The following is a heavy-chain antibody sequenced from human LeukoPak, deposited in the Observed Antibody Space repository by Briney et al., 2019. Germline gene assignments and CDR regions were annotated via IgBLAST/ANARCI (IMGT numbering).Heavy chain of an antibody. CDR2: IKQDGSEK. CDR3: AREISYLYYDSSGYSDY. Sequence: PGGSLRLSCAASGFTFRSYWMSWVRQAPGKGLEWVANIKQDGSEKYYVDSVKGRFTISRDNAKNSLYLQMNSLRAEDTAVYYCAREISYLYYDSSGYSDYWGQGTLVTVSS. CDR1: GFTFRSYW. J-gene: IGHJ4*02. D-gene: IGHD3-22*01. V-gene: IGHV3-7*01.